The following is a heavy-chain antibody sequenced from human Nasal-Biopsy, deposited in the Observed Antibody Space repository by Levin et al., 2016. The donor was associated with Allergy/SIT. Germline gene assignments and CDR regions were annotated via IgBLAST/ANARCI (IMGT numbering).Heavy chain of an antibody. CDR2: IYPGDSDT. J-gene: IGHJ4*02. D-gene: IGHD3-3*01. CDR3: ARGFRYDFSSGFSPLDY. Sequence: GESLKISCQTSGYTFTNYWIGWVRQVPGKGLEWMGFIYPGDSDTRYSPSFQGQVSISVDTSVNTAFLQWNSLEASDTAIYYCARGFRYDFSSGFSPLDYWGQGTLVTVSS. V-gene: IGHV5-51*01. CDR1: GYTFTNYW.